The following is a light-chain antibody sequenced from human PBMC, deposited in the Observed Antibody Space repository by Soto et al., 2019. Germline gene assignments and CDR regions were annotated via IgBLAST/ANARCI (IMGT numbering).Light chain of an antibody. Sequence: EIVLTQSPGTLSLSPGERATLSCRASQSVSSSFLAWYQQKVGQAPRLLIYGASSRATGIPDRFSGSGSGTDFTLTISRLEPEDFAVYYCQQYCSSPRTFGQGTRLEIK. CDR1: QSVSSSF. V-gene: IGKV3-20*01. CDR3: QQYCSSPRT. J-gene: IGKJ5*01. CDR2: GAS.